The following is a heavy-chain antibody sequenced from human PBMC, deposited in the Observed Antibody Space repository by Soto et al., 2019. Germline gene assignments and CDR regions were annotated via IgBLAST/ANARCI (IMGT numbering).Heavy chain of an antibody. CDR1: GGSISSSNW. D-gene: IGHD2-15*01. Sequence: SETLSLTCAVSGGSISSSNWWSWVRQPPGKGLEWIGEIYHSGSTNYNPSLKSRVTISVDKSKNQFSLKLSSVTAADTAVYYCAREGGRGSGGSCYDYWGQGTLVTVSS. CDR2: IYHSGST. V-gene: IGHV4-4*02. J-gene: IGHJ4*02. CDR3: AREGGRGSGGSCYDY.